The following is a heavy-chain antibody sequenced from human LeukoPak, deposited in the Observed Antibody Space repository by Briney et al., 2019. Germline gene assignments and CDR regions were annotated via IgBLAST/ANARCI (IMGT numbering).Heavy chain of an antibody. CDR1: GGTFSSYA. J-gene: IGHJ5*02. V-gene: IGHV1-69*05. Sequence: SVKVSCKASGGTFSSYAISWVRQAPGQGLEWMGRIIPIFGTANYAQKFQGRVTSTTDESTSTAYMELSSLRSEDTAVYYCARTYYYGSGSPNQFDPWGQGTLVTVSS. D-gene: IGHD3-10*01. CDR3: ARTYYYGSGSPNQFDP. CDR2: IIPIFGTA.